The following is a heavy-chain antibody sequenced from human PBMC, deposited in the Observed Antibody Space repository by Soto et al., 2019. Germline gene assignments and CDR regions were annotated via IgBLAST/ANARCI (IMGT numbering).Heavy chain of an antibody. D-gene: IGHD1-1*01. CDR3: ARGTVTGSEYNYYYYGMDV. CDR1: GGAFSFYA. J-gene: IGHJ6*02. Sequence: ASVKVSCKASGGAFSFYAIDWVRQAPGQGLEWMGGIIPLFGTTNYAQKLQGRVKLTADESTRTAYMELSTLTSEDTAVYYCARGTVTGSEYNYYYYGMDVWGQGTTVTVSS. V-gene: IGHV1-69*13. CDR2: IIPLFGTT.